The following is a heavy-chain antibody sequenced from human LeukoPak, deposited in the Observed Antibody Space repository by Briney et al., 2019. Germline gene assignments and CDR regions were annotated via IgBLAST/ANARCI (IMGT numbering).Heavy chain of an antibody. CDR2: IYTSGST. V-gene: IGHV4-61*02. Sequence: SQTLSLTCTVSGGSISSGSYYWSWIRQPAGKGLEWIGRIYTSGSTNYNPSLKSRVTISVDTSKNQFSLKLSSVTAADTAVYYCARAVAGVLGAFDIWGQGTMVTVSS. J-gene: IGHJ3*02. CDR1: GGSISSGSYY. CDR3: ARAVAGVLGAFDI. D-gene: IGHD6-19*01.